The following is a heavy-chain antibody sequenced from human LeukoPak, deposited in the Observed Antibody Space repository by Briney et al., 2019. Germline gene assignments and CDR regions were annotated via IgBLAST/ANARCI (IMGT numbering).Heavy chain of an antibody. CDR2: ISSSDYSR. CDR1: GFNFSDHY. Sequence: GGSLRLSCAASGFNFSDHYMSWLRQTPGKGLEWLAYISSSDYSRYYADSVKGRFTISRDNTKNSLFLQMNSLRDGDTAVYYCARGKRRFDPWGQGTLVTVSS. CDR3: ARGKRRFDP. D-gene: IGHD3-10*01. V-gene: IGHV3-11*01. J-gene: IGHJ5*02.